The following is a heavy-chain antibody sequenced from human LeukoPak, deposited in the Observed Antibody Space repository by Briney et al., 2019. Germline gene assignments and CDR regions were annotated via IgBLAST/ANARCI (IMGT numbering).Heavy chain of an antibody. J-gene: IGHJ3*01. CDR3: ARYEVGSSWAQAFDV. CDR2: VSNSGST. Sequence: SETLSLTCAVSNDSIKDYYWNWIRQPPGKGLEWIRLVSNSGSTNYNPSLKSRVTISIDTSKRQFSLRLTSVTAADTAVYYCARYEVGSSWAQAFDVWGQGTTVTVSS. D-gene: IGHD6-13*01. V-gene: IGHV4-59*01. CDR1: NDSIKDYY.